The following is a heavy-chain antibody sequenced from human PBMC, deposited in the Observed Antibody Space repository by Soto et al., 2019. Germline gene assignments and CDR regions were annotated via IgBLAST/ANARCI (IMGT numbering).Heavy chain of an antibody. Sequence: QVQLQESGPGLVQPSQTLSLTCTVSGDSISSGDYYWRWVRQSPGKGLEWIGCIYYSGTTYYNPSREPRLTISVDTSENQFSLKLSTVTAAGTAMYLCAGDFKRYSSSPGPLGYWGQRTLVTVSA. CDR1: GDSISSGDYY. CDR2: IYYSGTT. J-gene: IGHJ4*02. V-gene: IGHV4-30-4*01. CDR3: AGDFKRYSSSPGPLGY. D-gene: IGHD6-6*01.